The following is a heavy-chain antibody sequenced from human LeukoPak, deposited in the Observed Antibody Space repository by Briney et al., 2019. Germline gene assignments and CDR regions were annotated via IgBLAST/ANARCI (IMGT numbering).Heavy chain of an antibody. CDR1: GGSISSSSYY. Sequence: SETLSLTCTVSGGSISSSSYYWGWICQSPGKGLEWIGSIYYSGSTYYNPSLKSRVTISVDTSKNQFSLKLSSVTAADTAMYYCASITDDYSTSDPWGQGTLVTVSS. CDR3: ASITDDYSTSDP. CDR2: IYYSGST. D-gene: IGHD4-11*01. V-gene: IGHV4-39*01. J-gene: IGHJ5*02.